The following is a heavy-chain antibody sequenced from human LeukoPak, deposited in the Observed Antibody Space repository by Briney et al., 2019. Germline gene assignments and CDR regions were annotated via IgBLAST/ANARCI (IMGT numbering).Heavy chain of an antibody. J-gene: IGHJ4*02. CDR2: ISAYNGNT. Sequence: GASVKVSCKASGYTFTSYGISWVRQAPGQGLEWMGWISAYNGNTNYAQKLQGRVTMTTDTSTSTAYMELRSLRSDDTAVYYCARDDCGGGSCYLSFWGQGTLVTISS. CDR3: ARDDCGGGSCYLSF. V-gene: IGHV1-18*01. D-gene: IGHD2-15*01. CDR1: GYTFTSYG.